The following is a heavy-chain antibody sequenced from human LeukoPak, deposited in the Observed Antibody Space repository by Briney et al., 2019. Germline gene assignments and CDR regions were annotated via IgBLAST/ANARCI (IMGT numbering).Heavy chain of an antibody. V-gene: IGHV3-23*01. CDR3: ANTVLPRYFDWLSTDSSGYSFDY. CDR1: GFTFSSYG. CDR2: ICGSGGST. Sequence: PGGTLRLSCAASGFTFSSYGMSWVRQAPGKGLEGVAAICGSGGSTYYAGSVKGRFTISRDNSKNTLYLQMNSLRAEDTAVYYCANTVLPRYFDWLSTDSSGYSFDYWGQGTLVTVSS. D-gene: IGHD3-9*01. J-gene: IGHJ4*02.